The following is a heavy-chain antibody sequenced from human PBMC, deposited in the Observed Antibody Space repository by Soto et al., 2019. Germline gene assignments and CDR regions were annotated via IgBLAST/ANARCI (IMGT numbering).Heavy chain of an antibody. D-gene: IGHD6-13*01. Sequence: ASVNVSCKSSGYTFTSYVIHWVRQAPGQRLEWMGWINAGNGNTKYSQKFQGRVTITRDTSASTAYMELSSLRSEDTALYYCARVGGDSSSWYSFDYWGQGTLVTVSS. CDR1: GYTFTSYV. J-gene: IGHJ4*02. V-gene: IGHV1-3*01. CDR3: ARVGGDSSSWYSFDY. CDR2: INAGNGNT.